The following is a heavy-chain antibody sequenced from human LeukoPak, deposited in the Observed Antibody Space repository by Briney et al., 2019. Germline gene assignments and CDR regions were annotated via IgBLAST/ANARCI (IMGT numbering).Heavy chain of an antibody. J-gene: IGHJ4*02. CDR3: ARDVVATAGYALGY. Sequence: SQTLSLTCVISGDSVSTNSASWSWTRQSPSRGLEWLGRTYYRSKWYSEYGVAVGTRITINADTCKNQFSSQLNSVTPEDTAVYYCARDVVATAGYALGYWGQGTLVTVSS. CDR1: GDSVSTNSAS. CDR2: TYYRSKWYS. D-gene: IGHD2-2*01. V-gene: IGHV6-1*01.